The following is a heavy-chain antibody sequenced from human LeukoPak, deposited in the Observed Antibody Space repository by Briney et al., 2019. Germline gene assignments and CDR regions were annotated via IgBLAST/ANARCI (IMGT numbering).Heavy chain of an antibody. CDR3: AKDTGQLGIREVFDG. D-gene: IGHD7-27*01. V-gene: IGHV3-30*18. Sequence: GRSLRLSCAASGFTFSSYGMHWVRQAPGKGLEWVAVISYDGSNKYYADSVKGRFTISRDNSKNTLYLQMNSLRAEDTALYYCAKDTGQLGIREVFDGWGQGTMVTVSA. CDR1: GFTFSSYG. CDR2: ISYDGSNK. J-gene: IGHJ3*01.